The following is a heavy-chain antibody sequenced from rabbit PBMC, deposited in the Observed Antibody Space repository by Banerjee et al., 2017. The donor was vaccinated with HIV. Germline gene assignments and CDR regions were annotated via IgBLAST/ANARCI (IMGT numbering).Heavy chain of an antibody. Sequence: QSLEESGGDLVKPGASLTLTCTASGFSFSSSYWICWVRQAPGKGLEWIACIYAGSSGSTYYASWAKGRFTISKTSSTTVTLQLTSLTAADTATYFCARGSGSRGHNLWGPGTLVTVS. J-gene: IGHJ4*01. CDR3: ARGSGSRGHNL. CDR1: GFSFSSSYW. CDR2: IYAGSSGST. D-gene: IGHD4-2*01. V-gene: IGHV1S40*01.